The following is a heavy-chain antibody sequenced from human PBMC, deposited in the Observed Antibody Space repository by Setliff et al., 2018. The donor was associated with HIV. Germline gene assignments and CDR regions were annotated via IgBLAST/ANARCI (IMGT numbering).Heavy chain of an antibody. CDR2: IYHSGST. CDR3: ARRPAGAVAGGYGMDV. D-gene: IGHD6-19*01. CDR1: NYSISSAYY. V-gene: IGHV4-38-2*01. Sequence: LSLTCAVSNYSISSAYYWGWIRHPPGKGLEWIGSIYHSGSTYYNPSLKSRVTISVDTSKNQFSLKLSSVTAADTAVYYCARRPAGAVAGGYGMDVWGQGTAVTAP. J-gene: IGHJ6*02.